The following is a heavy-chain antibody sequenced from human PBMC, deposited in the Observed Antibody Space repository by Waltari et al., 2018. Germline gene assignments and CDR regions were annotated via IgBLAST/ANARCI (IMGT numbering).Heavy chain of an antibody. CDR1: GFTFRSYA. CDR3: AKKQLVYYYYGMDV. D-gene: IGHD6-6*01. J-gene: IGHJ6*02. Sequence: EVQLLESGGGLVQPGGSLRLSCAASGFTFRSYAMICVRQAPGKGLEWVSAISGSGGSTYYADTVNGRFTISRDNSKNTLYLQMNSLRAEDTAVYYCAKKQLVYYYYGMDVWGQGTTVTVSS. CDR2: ISGSGGST. V-gene: IGHV3-23*01.